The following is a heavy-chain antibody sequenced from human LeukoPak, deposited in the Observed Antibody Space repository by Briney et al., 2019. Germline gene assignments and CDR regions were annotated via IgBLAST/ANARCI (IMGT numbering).Heavy chain of an antibody. CDR2: IHPEGNEK. D-gene: IGHD1-1*01. Sequence: GGSLRLSCAVSGFSFSNFWMSWVRQAPGRGLEWVANIHPEGNEKYHVESVKGRFTISRDNIKNLLFLQMNGLRVEDTAVYYCARGDDSSGGHWGQGTLVTVSS. CDR1: GFSFSNFW. CDR3: ARGDDSSGGH. J-gene: IGHJ4*02. V-gene: IGHV3-7*04.